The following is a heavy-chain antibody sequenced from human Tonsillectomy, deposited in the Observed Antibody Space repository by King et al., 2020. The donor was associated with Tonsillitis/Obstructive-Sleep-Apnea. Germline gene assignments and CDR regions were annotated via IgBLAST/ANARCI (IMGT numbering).Heavy chain of an antibody. CDR1: GFTISSYA. J-gene: IGHJ6*03. D-gene: IGHD3-10*01. CDR2: IISSGDST. CDR3: AKNHGSASSYYMDG. V-gene: IGHV3-23*04. Sequence: VQLVESGGDLVQPGGSLRLSCAASGFTISSYAMTWARQAPGEGLEWVSSIISSGDSTNYSDSVQGRFTISRDNSKNTLYLQMNSLRAEYTAVYYCAKNHGSASSYYMDGWGKGTTVTVSS.